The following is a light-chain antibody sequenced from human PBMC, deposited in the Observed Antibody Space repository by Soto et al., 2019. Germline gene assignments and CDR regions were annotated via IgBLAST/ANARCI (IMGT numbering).Light chain of an antibody. J-gene: IGKJ4*01. CDR3: QQRSNWPPD. CDR2: DAS. V-gene: IGKV3-11*01. Sequence: DIVSTQSPATLSLSPGERAALSCRASQSVGSYLAWYQQKPGQAPRLVIYDASARATGIPARFSGSGSGTDFTLTISSLEPEDFAVYYCQQRSNWPPDFGGGTKVEIK. CDR1: QSVGSY.